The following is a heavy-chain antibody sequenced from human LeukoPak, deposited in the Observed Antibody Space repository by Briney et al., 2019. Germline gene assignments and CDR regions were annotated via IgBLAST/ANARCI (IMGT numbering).Heavy chain of an antibody. Sequence: SETLSLTCAVSGGSISSSNWWSWVRHPPGKGLDWIGEIYHSGSTNYNPSLKSRVTISVDKSKNQFSLKLSSVTAADTAVYYCARSVRAGYYYDSSGFLGFYRYWGQGTLVTVSS. CDR1: GGSISSSNW. D-gene: IGHD3-22*01. V-gene: IGHV4-4*02. CDR2: IYHSGST. CDR3: ARSVRAGYYYDSSGFLGFYRY. J-gene: IGHJ4*02.